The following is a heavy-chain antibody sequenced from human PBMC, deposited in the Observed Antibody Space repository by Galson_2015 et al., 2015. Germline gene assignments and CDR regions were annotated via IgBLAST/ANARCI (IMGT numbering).Heavy chain of an antibody. CDR1: GFSLSTSGMC. D-gene: IGHD3-16*01. J-gene: IGHJ4*02. CDR3: ARIWGAMGNLDY. CDR2: IDWDDDK. Sequence: PALVKPTQTLTLPCTFSGFSLSTSGMCVSWIRQPPGKALEWLARIDWDDDKYYSTSLKTRLTISKDTSKNQVVLTMTNMDPVDTATYYCARIWGAMGNLDYWGQGTLVTVSS. V-gene: IGHV2-70*11.